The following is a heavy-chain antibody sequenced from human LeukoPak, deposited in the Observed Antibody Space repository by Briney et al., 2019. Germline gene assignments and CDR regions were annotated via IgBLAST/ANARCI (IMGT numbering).Heavy chain of an antibody. CDR1: GFTFYNYA. CDR3: ARLPTFYYDSSGYHYDY. D-gene: IGHD3-22*01. J-gene: IGHJ4*02. CDR2: TAGSGISK. Sequence: GGSLRLSCVASGFTFYNYAMSWVRQAPGRGLEWASSTAGSGISKDYADSVKGRLTISKDKSKNTLYLQMDNLRAEDTGVYFCARLPTFYYDSSGYHYDYWGQGTLVTVSS. V-gene: IGHV3-23*01.